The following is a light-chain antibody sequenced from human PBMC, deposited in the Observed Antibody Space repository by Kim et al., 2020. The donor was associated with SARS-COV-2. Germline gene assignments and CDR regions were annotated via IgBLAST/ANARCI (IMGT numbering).Light chain of an antibody. J-gene: IGKJ1*01. CDR2: AAS. CDR1: QSVSSNY. CDR3: QQYCSSPIT. Sequence: EIVLTQSPGTLSLSPGERATLSCRASQSVSSNYLAWYQQKPGQAPRLLIYAASSRASGIPDRFSGSGSGTDFTLTISRLEAEDLAVYYCQQYCSSPITLGQGTKVEIK. V-gene: IGKV3-20*01.